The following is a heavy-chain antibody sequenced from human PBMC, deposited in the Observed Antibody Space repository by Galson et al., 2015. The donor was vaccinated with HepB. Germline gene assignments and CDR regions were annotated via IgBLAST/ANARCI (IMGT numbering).Heavy chain of an antibody. CDR2: IYYSGST. D-gene: IGHD2-2*01. J-gene: IGHJ4*02. CDR3: ARDSGGGYCTSARCHAKDF. CDR1: GYSISSGYY. V-gene: IGHV4-38-2*02. Sequence: LSLTCNVSGYSISSGYYWGWIRQPPGKGLEWMGSIYYSGSTYYNPSLRSRVTISVDTSKNQFSLKLTSVTAADTAVYYCARDSGGGYCTSARCHAKDFWGQGTLVTVSS.